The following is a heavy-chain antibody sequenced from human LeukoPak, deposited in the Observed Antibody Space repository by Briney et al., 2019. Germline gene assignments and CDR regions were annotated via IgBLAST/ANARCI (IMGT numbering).Heavy chain of an antibody. CDR3: VRTISGDPRYFDY. J-gene: IGHJ4*02. CDR2: IINKAHSYTT. D-gene: IGHD7-27*01. V-gene: IGHV3-72*01. CDR1: GFTFSDHC. Sequence: GRSLRLSFAASGFTFSDHCMDWASQAPRKWLEWVDRIINKAHSYTTEYAPYVRGRFTISRDDSKNSLFQQMNSLKAEDTAVYYCVRTISGDPRYFDYWGQGILVTVSS.